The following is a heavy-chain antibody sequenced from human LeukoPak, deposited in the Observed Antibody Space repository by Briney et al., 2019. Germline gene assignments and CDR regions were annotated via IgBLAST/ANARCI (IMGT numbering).Heavy chain of an antibody. CDR1: GYYFTGYY. CDR3: TRFGESHFDF. V-gene: IGHV1-46*01. D-gene: IGHD3-10*01. Sequence: ASVTVSCKASGYYFTGYYVHWVRQAPGQGLEWVGIINPSNAETVYAQKFQGRVTMTTVTSTSTVYMELSSLTSDDTAVYYCTRFGESHFDFWGQGALVTVSP. J-gene: IGHJ4*02. CDR2: INPSNAET.